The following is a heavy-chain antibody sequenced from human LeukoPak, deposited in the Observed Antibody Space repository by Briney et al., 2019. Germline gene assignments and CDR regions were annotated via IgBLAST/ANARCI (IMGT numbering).Heavy chain of an antibody. D-gene: IGHD3-9*01. CDR1: GFTFSSYS. CDR3: ATYDILTGYYPGV. CDR2: ISSSSSYI. Sequence: GGSLRLSCAASGFTFSSYSMNWVRQAPGKGLEWVSSISSSSSYIYYADSVKGRFTISRDNSKNTLYLQMNSLRAEDTAVYYCATYDILTGYYPGVWGQGTMVTVSS. J-gene: IGHJ3*01. V-gene: IGHV3-21*04.